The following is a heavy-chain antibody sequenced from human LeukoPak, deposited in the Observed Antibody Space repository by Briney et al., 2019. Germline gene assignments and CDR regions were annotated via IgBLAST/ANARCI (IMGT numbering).Heavy chain of an antibody. J-gene: IGHJ6*03. V-gene: IGHV3-7*04. D-gene: IGHD6-13*01. CDR1: GFTFSSYW. CDR2: IKQDGSEK. Sequence: GGSLRLSCAASGFTFSSYWMSWVRQAPGKGLVWVANIKQDGSEKYYVGSVKGRFTISRDNAKNSLYLQMNSLRAEDTAVYYCARGSQYSSSWYGSYYYYMDVWGKGTTVTVSS. CDR3: ARGSQYSSSWYGSYYYYMDV.